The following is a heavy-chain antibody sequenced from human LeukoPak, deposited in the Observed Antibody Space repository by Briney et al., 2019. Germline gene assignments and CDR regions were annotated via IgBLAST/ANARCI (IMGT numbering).Heavy chain of an antibody. V-gene: IGHV3-23*01. CDR2: ISGSGGST. J-gene: IGHJ4*02. Sequence: GGSLRLSCAASGFTFSSYAMSWVRQAPGKGLEWVSAISGSGGSTYYADSVKGRFTISRDNSKNTLYLQMNSLRAEDTAVYYRAKGPVGASHFDYWGQGTLVTVSS. D-gene: IGHD1-26*01. CDR1: GFTFSSYA. CDR3: AKGPVGASHFDY.